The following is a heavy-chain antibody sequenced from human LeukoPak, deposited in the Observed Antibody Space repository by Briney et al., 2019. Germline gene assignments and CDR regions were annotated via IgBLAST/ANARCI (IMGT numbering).Heavy chain of an antibody. J-gene: IGHJ4*02. CDR3: ARVIMDDFWSGYYDY. CDR2: IYSGGST. V-gene: IGHV3-66*02. Sequence: GGSLRLSXAASGFTVGSNYMSWVRQAPGKGLEWVSVIYSGGSTYYADSVKGRFTISRDNSKNTLYLQMNSLRAEDTAVYYCARVIMDDFWSGYYDYWGQGTLVTVSS. CDR1: GFTVGSNY. D-gene: IGHD3-3*01.